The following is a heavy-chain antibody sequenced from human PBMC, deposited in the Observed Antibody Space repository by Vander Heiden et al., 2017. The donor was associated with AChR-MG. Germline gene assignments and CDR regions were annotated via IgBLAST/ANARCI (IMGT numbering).Heavy chain of an antibody. CDR3: ARGVGGWLIYYYGMDV. V-gene: IGHV4-34*01. CDR1: GGSFSGYY. D-gene: IGHD3-22*01. J-gene: IGHJ6*02. CDR2: INHSGST. Sequence: QVQLQQWGAGLLKPSETLSLTCAVYGGSFSGYYWSWIRQPPGKGLEWIGEINHSGSTNDNPSLKSRVTISVDTSKNQFSLKLSSVTAADTAVYYCARGVGGWLIYYYGMDVWGQGTTVTVSS.